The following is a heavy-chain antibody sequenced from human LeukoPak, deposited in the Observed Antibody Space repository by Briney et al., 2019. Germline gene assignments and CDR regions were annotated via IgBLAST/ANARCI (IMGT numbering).Heavy chain of an antibody. Sequence: GESLKISCKGSGYSFTSYWIGWVRQMPGKGLEWMGIIYPGDSDTRYSPSFQGQVTIPADKSISTAYLQWSSLKASDTAMYYCARLDCGGDCYSVPEYFQHWGQGTLVTVSS. V-gene: IGHV5-51*01. CDR2: IYPGDSDT. J-gene: IGHJ1*01. CDR3: ARLDCGGDCYSVPEYFQH. D-gene: IGHD2-21*02. CDR1: GYSFTSYW.